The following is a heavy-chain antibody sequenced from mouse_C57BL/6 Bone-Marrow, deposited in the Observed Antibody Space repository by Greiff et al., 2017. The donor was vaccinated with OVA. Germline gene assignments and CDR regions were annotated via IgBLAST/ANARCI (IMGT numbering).Heavy chain of an antibody. J-gene: IGHJ4*01. CDR2: IYPGDGDT. D-gene: IGHD2-3*01. CDR1: GYAFSSSW. CDR3: ARGDGYYFYYAMDY. Sequence: VQLQQSGPELVKPGASVKISCKASGYAFSSSWMNWVKQRPGKGLEWIGRIYPGDGDTNYNGKFKGKATLTADKSSSTAYMQLSSLTSEDSAVYFCARGDGYYFYYAMDYWGQGTSVTVSS. V-gene: IGHV1-82*01.